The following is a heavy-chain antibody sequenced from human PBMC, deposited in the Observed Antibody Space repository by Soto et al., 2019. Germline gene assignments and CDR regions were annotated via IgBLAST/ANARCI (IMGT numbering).Heavy chain of an antibody. D-gene: IGHD1-26*01. CDR2: IWYDGSNK. Sequence: GGSLRLSCAASGFTFSSYGMHWVRQAPGKGLEWVAVIWYDGSNKYYADSVKGRLTISRDNSKNTLYPQMNSLRAEDTAVYYCARESAVGAADAFDIWGQGTMVTVS. CDR3: ARESAVGAADAFDI. CDR1: GFTFSSYG. J-gene: IGHJ3*02. V-gene: IGHV3-33*01.